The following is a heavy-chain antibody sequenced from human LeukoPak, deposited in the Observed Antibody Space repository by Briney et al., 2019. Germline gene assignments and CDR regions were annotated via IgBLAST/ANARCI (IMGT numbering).Heavy chain of an antibody. CDR2: LSGSGDNT. Sequence: GGSLRLSCAASGFTFSSYSMSWVRQAPGKGLDWVSGLSGSGDNTYYADSVKGRFTISRDNAKNTLYLQMNSLRVEDTAVYYCAREGRVSGYDFDCWGQGTLVTVSS. CDR3: AREGRVSGYDFDC. V-gene: IGHV3-23*01. J-gene: IGHJ4*02. CDR1: GFTFSSYS. D-gene: IGHD5-12*01.